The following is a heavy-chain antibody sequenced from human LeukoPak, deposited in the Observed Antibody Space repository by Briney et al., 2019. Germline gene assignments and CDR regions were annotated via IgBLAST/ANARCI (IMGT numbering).Heavy chain of an antibody. V-gene: IGHV3-23*01. J-gene: IGHJ4*02. D-gene: IGHD1-26*01. CDR3: AKGGSYLTDYFDY. CDR2: ISGSGGST. CDR1: GFTFSSYA. Sequence: PGGSLRLSCAASGFTFSSYAMSWVRQAPGKGLEWVSAISGSGGSTYYADSVKGRFTISRDNSKNTLHLQMNSLRAEDTAVYYCAKGGSYLTDYFDYWGQGTLVTVSS.